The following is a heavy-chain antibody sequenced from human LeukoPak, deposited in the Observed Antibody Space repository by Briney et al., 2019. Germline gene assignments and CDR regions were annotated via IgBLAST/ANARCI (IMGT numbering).Heavy chain of an antibody. V-gene: IGHV3-74*01. J-gene: IGHJ4*02. CDR1: GFTFSSYA. CDR2: INSDGSST. Sequence: PGRSLRLSCAASGFTFSSYAMHWVRQAPGKGLVWVSRINSDGSSTSYADSVKGRFTISRDNAKNTLYLQMNSLRAEDTAVYYCARGYYDSSGYYDYWGQGTLVTVSS. D-gene: IGHD3-22*01. CDR3: ARGYYDSSGYYDY.